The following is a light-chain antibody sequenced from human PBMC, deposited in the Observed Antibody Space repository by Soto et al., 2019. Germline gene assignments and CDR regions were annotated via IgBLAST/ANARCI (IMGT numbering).Light chain of an antibody. CDR1: QSFRGL. J-gene: IGKJ5*01. CDR3: QQRHMWPIT. V-gene: IGKV3-11*01. Sequence: EFLLTPSPVTLSLSPGERATLSCRASQSFRGLLAWYQQKPGQAPRLLIYDAYNRATGIPPRFSGSGSGTDFTLTISSLEPEDSAVYYCQQRHMWPITFGQGTRLEIK. CDR2: DAY.